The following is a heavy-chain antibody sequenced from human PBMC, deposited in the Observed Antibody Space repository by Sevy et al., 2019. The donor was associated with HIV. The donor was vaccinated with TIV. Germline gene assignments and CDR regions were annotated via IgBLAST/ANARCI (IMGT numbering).Heavy chain of an antibody. J-gene: IGHJ4*02. CDR3: AKDGGWYNYAPSDY. CDR1: GFTFSTYG. CDR2: ISYDGFKT. V-gene: IGHV3-30*18. D-gene: IGHD1-1*01. Sequence: GESLKISCAASGFTFSTYGMHWVRQAPGKGLEWVAVISYDGFKTYYADSMKGRFTISRDNSKNTLYLQMNSLRVEDTALYFCAKDGGWYNYAPSDYWGLGTLVTVSS.